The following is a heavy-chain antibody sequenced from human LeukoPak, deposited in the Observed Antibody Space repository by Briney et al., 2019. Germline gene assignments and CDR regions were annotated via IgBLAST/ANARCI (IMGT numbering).Heavy chain of an antibody. CDR3: ATAGVLGGWPPYYFDY. CDR1: GGTFSSYA. J-gene: IGHJ4*02. V-gene: IGHV1-24*01. CDR2: FDPEDGET. Sequence: GASVKVSCKASGGTFSSYAISWVRQAPGKGLEWMGGFDPEDGETIYAQKFQGRVTMTEDTSTDTAYMELSSLRSEDTAVYYCATAGVLGGWPPYYFDYWGQGTLVTVSS. D-gene: IGHD6-19*01.